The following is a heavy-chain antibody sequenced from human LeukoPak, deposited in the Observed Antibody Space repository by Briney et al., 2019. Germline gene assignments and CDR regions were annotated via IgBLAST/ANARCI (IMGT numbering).Heavy chain of an antibody. CDR1: GFTFSSYE. Sequence: GGSLRLSCAASGFTFSSYEMNWVRQAPGKGLEWVSYISSSGSTIYYADSVKGRFTISRDNAKNSLYLQMNSLRAEDTAVYYCARDSSGDSWIDAFDIWGQGTMVTVSS. J-gene: IGHJ3*02. CDR2: ISSSGSTI. V-gene: IGHV3-48*03. D-gene: IGHD2-15*01. CDR3: ARDSSGDSWIDAFDI.